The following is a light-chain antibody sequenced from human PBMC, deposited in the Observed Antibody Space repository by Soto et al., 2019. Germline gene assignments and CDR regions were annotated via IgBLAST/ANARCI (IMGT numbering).Light chain of an antibody. CDR3: VLYMGSGIWV. V-gene: IGLV8-61*01. J-gene: IGLJ3*02. CDR2: STN. Sequence: QTVVTQEPSFSLSPGRTVTLTCGLSSGSVSTSYYPSWYQQTPGQAPRTLIYSTNTRSSGVPDRFSGSILGNKAALTITGAQADYESDYYCVLYMGSGIWVFGGGTKLNVL. CDR1: SGSVSTSYY.